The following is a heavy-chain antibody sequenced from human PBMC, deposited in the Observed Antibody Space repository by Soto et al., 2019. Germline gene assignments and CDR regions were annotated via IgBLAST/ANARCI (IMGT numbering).Heavy chain of an antibody. V-gene: IGHV3-7*02. CDR2: IKQDGSER. J-gene: IGHJ4*02. CDR1: GLTFSRYW. Sequence: GGSLRLSCADSGLTFSRYWVSWVRQAPGKGLEWVASIKQDGSERYYVDSVKGRFTISRDNAKNSQYLQMNSLRSEDTAVYYCARAVAVAADFDYWGQGTLVTVSS. D-gene: IGHD6-19*01. CDR3: ARAVAVAADFDY.